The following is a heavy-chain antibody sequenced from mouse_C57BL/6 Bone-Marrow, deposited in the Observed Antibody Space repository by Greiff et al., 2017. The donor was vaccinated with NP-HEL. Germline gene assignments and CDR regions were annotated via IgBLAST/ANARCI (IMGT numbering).Heavy chain of an antibody. CDR2: INPNYGTT. Sequence: EVQLQQSGPELVKPGATVKISCKASGYSFTDYNMNWVKQSTGKSLEWIGVINPNYGTTSDNQKFTGKTTLTGDQSSSTAYMQLNSLTSEDSAVYYCARGVNNYGSSLYYFDYWGQGTTLTVSS. CDR3: ARGVNNYGSSLYYFDY. D-gene: IGHD1-1*01. V-gene: IGHV1-39*01. J-gene: IGHJ2*01. CDR1: GYSFTDYN.